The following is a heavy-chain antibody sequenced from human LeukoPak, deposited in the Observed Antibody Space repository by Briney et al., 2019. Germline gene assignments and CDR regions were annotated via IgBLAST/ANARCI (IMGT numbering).Heavy chain of an antibody. J-gene: IGHJ6*02. D-gene: IGHD4-17*01. V-gene: IGHV4-59*01. CDR3: ARYDYGDYDYYGMDV. Sequence: SETLSLTCTVSGGSISSYYWSWIRQPPGKGLEWIGYIYYRGSTNYNPSLKSRVTISVDTSKNQFSLKLSSVTAADTAVYYCARYDYGDYDYYGMDVWGQGTTVTVSS. CDR1: GGSISSYY. CDR2: IYYRGST.